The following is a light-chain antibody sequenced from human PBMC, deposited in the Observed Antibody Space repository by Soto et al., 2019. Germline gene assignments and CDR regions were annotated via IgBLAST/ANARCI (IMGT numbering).Light chain of an antibody. J-gene: IGKJ4*01. CDR1: QSVSSSY. V-gene: IGKV3-20*01. Sequence: DTVLTQSPGTLSLSPGERATLSCRASQSVSSSYLAWYQQKPGQAPRLLIYGASSRATGIPDRFSGSGSGTDFTLTISRLEPEDFAVYYCQQYGSSLLTFGGGTKVDI. CDR3: QQYGSSLLT. CDR2: GAS.